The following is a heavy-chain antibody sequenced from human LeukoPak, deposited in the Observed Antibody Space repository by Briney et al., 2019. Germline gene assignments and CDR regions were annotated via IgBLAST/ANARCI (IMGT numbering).Heavy chain of an antibody. D-gene: IGHD4-23*01. CDR2: ITSDGSTT. J-gene: IGHJ4*02. CDR1: GFTFSSYW. V-gene: IGHV3-74*01. CDR3: VEDFGGNSDY. Sequence: QAGGSLRLSCAASGFTFSSYWMHWVRQAPGKGLVWVSRITSDGSTTSYADSVKGRFTISRDSVENTLHLQMNSLRAEDTAVYYCVEDFGGNSDYWGQGTLVTVSS.